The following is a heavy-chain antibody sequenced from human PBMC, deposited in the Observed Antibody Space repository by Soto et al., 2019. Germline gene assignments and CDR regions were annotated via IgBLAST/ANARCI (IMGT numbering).Heavy chain of an antibody. CDR3: ARSDWGGY. D-gene: IGHD2-21*01. Sequence: QVQLVESGGGVVQPGRSLRLSCAASGFTFSSYGMHWVRQAPGKGLEWVAVIWYDGSNKYYADSVKGRFTISRDNSKNTLYRQMTSLRAEDTAVYYCARSDWGGYWGQGTLVTVSS. J-gene: IGHJ4*02. V-gene: IGHV3-33*01. CDR1: GFTFSSYG. CDR2: IWYDGSNK.